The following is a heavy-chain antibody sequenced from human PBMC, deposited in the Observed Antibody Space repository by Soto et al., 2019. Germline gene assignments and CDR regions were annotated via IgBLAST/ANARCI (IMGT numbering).Heavy chain of an antibody. CDR1: GGPINSPDYY. Sequence: QVQLQESGPGLVKPAQTLSLTCNVSGGPINSPDYYWTWIRQCPGKGMEWIGYLYFNGGTQYNPSLRTPISMSLDTSTKHFSLKMRSVTGADPAVYYCARGISKYSSXYDPHTWFDAWGQGALVTVSS. CDR2: LYFNGGT. D-gene: IGHD6-25*01. J-gene: IGHJ5*02. CDR3: ARGISKYSSXYDPHTWFDA. V-gene: IGHV4-30-4*01.